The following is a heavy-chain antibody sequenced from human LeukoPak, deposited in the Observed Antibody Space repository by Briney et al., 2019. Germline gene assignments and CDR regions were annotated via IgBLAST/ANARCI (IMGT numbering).Heavy chain of an antibody. CDR3: ARVIGVTPGQYFDL. CDR2: IYYSGST. J-gene: IGHJ2*01. Sequence: SETLSLTCTVSGGSISSYYWSWIRQPPGKGLEWIGYIYYSGSTNYNPSLKSRVTISVDTSKNQFSLKLSSVTAADTAVYYCARVIGVTPGQYFDLWGRGTLVTVSS. V-gene: IGHV4-59*01. D-gene: IGHD2-8*01. CDR1: GGSISSYY.